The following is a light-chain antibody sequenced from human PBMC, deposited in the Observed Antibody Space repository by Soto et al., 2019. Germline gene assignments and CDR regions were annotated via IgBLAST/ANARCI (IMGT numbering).Light chain of an antibody. CDR1: SSDVGGYNY. CDR3: SSYAGSSNV. V-gene: IGLV2-8*01. CDR2: EVN. J-gene: IGLJ1*01. Sequence: QSVQTQHPSGSGFLGQSVAISCTGTSSDVGGYNYVSWYQQHPGKAPKLMMYEVNKRPSGVPDRFSGSKSGNTASLTVSGLQAEDEADYYCSSYAGSSNVFGTGTKVTV.